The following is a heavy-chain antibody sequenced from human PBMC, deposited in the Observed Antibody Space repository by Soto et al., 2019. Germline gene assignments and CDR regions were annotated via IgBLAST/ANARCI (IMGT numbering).Heavy chain of an antibody. J-gene: IGHJ6*02. Sequence: GGSLRLSCAASGFSFRNYWRTWVRQAPGEGLEWVAVISYDGSNKYYADSVKGRFTISRDNSKNTLYLQMNSLRAEDTAVYYCANSMVRGVMALSYYYGMDVWGQGTTVTVSS. V-gene: IGHV3-30*18. CDR3: ANSMVRGVMALSYYYGMDV. CDR2: ISYDGSNK. CDR1: GFSFRNYW. D-gene: IGHD3-10*01.